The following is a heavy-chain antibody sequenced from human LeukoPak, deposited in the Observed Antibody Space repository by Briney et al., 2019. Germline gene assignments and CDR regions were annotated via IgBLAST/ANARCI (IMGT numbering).Heavy chain of an antibody. CDR2: IYSGGST. Sequence: GGSLILSCAASGFPVSSNYMSWVRPAPGKGLEWVSVIYSGGSTYYADSVKGRFTISRHNSKNTLYLQMNCLRAEDTAVYYCAREPYSSSPGDYWGQGTLVTVSS. CDR3: AREPYSSSPGDY. V-gene: IGHV3-53*04. J-gene: IGHJ4*02. CDR1: GFPVSSNY. D-gene: IGHD6-13*01.